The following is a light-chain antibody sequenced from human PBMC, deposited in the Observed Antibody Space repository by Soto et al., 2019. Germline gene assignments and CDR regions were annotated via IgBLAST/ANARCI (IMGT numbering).Light chain of an antibody. CDR3: YSSYYSYAVSSTFYG. J-gene: IGLJ1*01. CDR1: SSDIGSYNL. CDR2: EVT. V-gene: IGLV2-23*02. Sequence: QSALNKPASVSGSPGQSITISCTGTSSDIGSYNLVSWYQHHPGKAPKLMIYEVTKRPSGVSNRFSGSKSGNTASLTISGLQAEDEADYYCYSSYYSYAVSSTFYGFGTGTKVTGL.